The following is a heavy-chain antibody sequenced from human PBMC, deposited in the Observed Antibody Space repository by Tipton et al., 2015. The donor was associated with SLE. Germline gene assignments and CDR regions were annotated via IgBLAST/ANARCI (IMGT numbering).Heavy chain of an antibody. CDR2: INHSGST. V-gene: IGHV4-34*01. D-gene: IGHD1-20*01. CDR1: GGSFSGYY. CDR3: ARGGITGTRGYFDY. J-gene: IGHJ4*02. Sequence: TLSLTCAVYGGSFSGYYWSWIRQPPGKGLEWIGEINHSGSTNYNPSLKSRVTISVDTSKNQFSLKLSSVTAADTAVYYCARGGITGTRGYFDYWGQGTLVTVSS.